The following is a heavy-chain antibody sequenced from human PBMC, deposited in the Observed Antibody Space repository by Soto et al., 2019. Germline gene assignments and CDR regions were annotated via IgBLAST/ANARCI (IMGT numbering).Heavy chain of an antibody. CDR1: GYTFTRYS. D-gene: IGHD6-19*01. V-gene: IGHV1-18*04. Sequence: QVQLVQSGAEVKKPGASVQVSCKASGYTFTRYSINWVRQAPGQGLEWVGWISSYNGDTKYAQKFQGRVTLTTGTSTTTTYMDLRSLTSDDTAVYFCARGDSTGSPTGWFDPWGQGTLVTVSS. J-gene: IGHJ5*02. CDR2: ISSYNGDT. CDR3: ARGDSTGSPTGWFDP.